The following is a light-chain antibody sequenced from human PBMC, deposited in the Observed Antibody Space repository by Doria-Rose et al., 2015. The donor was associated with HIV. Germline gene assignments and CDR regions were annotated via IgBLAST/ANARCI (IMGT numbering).Light chain of an antibody. CDR1: QRVKSSY. Sequence: TQSPGTLSLSPGERATLSCRASQRVKSSYLAWYQQKPGQAPRLLIYDASTRATGIPDGFSGNGSGTDFTLTISRLEPEDVAVYYCQQYGTSRGTFGQGTRLEIK. CDR3: QQYGTSRGT. J-gene: IGKJ5*01. V-gene: IGKV3-20*01. CDR2: DAS.